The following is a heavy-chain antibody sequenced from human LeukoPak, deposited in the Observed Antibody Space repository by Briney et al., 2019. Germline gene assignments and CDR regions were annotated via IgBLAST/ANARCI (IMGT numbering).Heavy chain of an antibody. D-gene: IGHD3-3*01. J-gene: IGHJ4*02. CDR3: ARLIIYDGRDY. CDR1: GFTFSASA. V-gene: IGHV3-21*01. Sequence: GGSLRLSCAASGFTFSASAMHWVRQAPGRGLEWVSFITTSGSDIDYADSVKGRFTIYRDNANNTLFLQMNSLRVEDTAVYYCARLIIYDGRDYWGQGTLVTVSS. CDR2: ITTSGSDI.